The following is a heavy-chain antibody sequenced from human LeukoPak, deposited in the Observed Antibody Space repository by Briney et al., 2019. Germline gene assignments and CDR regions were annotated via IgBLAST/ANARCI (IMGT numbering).Heavy chain of an antibody. D-gene: IGHD3-3*01. CDR3: ARVAGAYDFWSGYNYYYMDV. Sequence: SETLSLTCTVSGGSISSGSYYWSWIRQPAGKGLEWIGRIYTSGSTNYNPSLKSRVTISVDTSKNQFSLKLSSVTAADTAVYYCARVAGAYDFWSGYNYYYMDVWGKGTTVTVSS. CDR2: IYTSGST. CDR1: GGSISSGSYY. V-gene: IGHV4-61*02. J-gene: IGHJ6*03.